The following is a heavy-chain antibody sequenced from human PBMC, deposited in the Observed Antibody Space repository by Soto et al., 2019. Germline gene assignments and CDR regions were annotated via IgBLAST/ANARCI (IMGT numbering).Heavy chain of an antibody. CDR3: TRVGGGYCSSTSCWNYYYYYYMDV. Sequence: GGSLRLSCTASGVTFGDYAVSWFRQAPGKGLEWVGFIRSKAYGGTTEYAASVKGRFTISRDDSKSIAYLQMNSLKTEDTAVYYCTRVGGGYCSSTSCWNYYYYYYMDVWGKGTTVTVSS. V-gene: IGHV3-49*03. D-gene: IGHD2-2*01. J-gene: IGHJ6*03. CDR2: IRSKAYGGTT. CDR1: GVTFGDYA.